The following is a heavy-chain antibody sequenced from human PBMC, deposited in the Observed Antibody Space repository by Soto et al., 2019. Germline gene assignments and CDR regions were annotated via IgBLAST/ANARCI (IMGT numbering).Heavy chain of an antibody. D-gene: IGHD6-6*01. Sequence: QLQLQESGPGLVKPSETLSLTCTVSGGSISSSSYYWGWIRQPPGKGLEWIGSIYYSGSTYYNPSLKSRVTISVDTSKNQFSLKLSSLTAADTAVYYCARESSEGPRYYYYGMDVWGQGTTVTVSS. CDR1: GGSISSSSYY. CDR2: IYYSGST. CDR3: ARESSEGPRYYYYGMDV. J-gene: IGHJ6*02. V-gene: IGHV4-39*02.